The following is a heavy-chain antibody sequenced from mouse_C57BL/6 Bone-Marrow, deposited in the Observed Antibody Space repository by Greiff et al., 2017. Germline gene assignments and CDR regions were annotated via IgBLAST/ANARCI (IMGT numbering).Heavy chain of an antibody. V-gene: IGHV1-64*01. CDR2: IHPTSGST. CDR1: GYTFTSYW. J-gene: IGHJ4*01. Sequence: QVQLQQPGAELVKPGASVKLSCKASGYTFTSYWMHWVKQRPGQGLEWIGMIHPTSGSTNYNEKFKSKATLTVDKSSSTAYMQLMSLTSEDSAVYYGARHYYGSSLYDYAMDYWGQGTSVTVSS. CDR3: ARHYYGSSLYDYAMDY. D-gene: IGHD1-1*01.